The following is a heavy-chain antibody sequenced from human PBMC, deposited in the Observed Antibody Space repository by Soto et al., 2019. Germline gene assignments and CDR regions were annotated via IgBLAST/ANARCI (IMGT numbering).Heavy chain of an antibody. CDR3: ARCYCSVGSCYTCWHFDL. J-gene: IGHJ2*01. Sequence: QAQLVQSGAEVKKPGASVKVSCQAGGYTFADYGISWVRQAPGQGLEWMGWIGPYNGKTNYAQNLQDRVTMTTETSTKPGYMEMRSLRSADTALYYCARCYCSVGSCYTCWHFDLWGRGTLLTVSS. CDR2: IGPYNGKT. D-gene: IGHD2-15*01. V-gene: IGHV1-18*01. CDR1: GYTFADYG.